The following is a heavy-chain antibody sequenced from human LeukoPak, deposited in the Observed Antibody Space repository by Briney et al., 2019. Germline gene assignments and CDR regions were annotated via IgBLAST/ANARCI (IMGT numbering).Heavy chain of an antibody. V-gene: IGHV3-13*01. CDR3: ARGPPRGKYYYMDV. D-gene: IGHD1-1*01. CDR1: GFTFNSFD. CDR2: IGTASDT. J-gene: IGHJ6*03. Sequence: PGGSLRLSCAASGFTFNSFDMHWVRQPTGQGLEWVSTIGTASDTYYPGSVEGRFTLSRDNAKNSLYLQMDSLTAGDTAVYYSARGPPRGKYYYMDVWGKGTTVTVSS.